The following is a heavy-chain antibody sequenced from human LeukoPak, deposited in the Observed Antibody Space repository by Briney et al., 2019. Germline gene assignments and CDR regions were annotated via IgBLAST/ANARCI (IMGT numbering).Heavy chain of an antibody. V-gene: IGHV4-59*01. J-gene: IGHJ4*02. CDR3: ARGGYSLPFDY. CDR2: IYYSGST. CDR1: GGSISSYY. D-gene: IGHD1-26*01. Sequence: SETLSLTCTVSGGSISSYYWSWIRQPPGKGLEWIGYIYYSGSTDYNPSLKSQVTILVDTSKNQFSLKLSSVTAADTAVYYCARGGYSLPFDYWGQGTLVTVSS.